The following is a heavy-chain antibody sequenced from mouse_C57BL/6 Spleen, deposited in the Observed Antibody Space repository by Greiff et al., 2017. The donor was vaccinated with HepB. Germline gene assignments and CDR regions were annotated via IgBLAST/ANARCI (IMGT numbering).Heavy chain of an antibody. CDR3: ARERVYDGYYVGFAY. CDR2: ISDGGSYT. D-gene: IGHD2-3*01. Sequence: EVKLVESGGGLVKPGGSLKLSCAASGFTFSSYAMSWVRQTPEKRLEWVATISDGGSYTYYPDNVKGRFTISRDNAKNNLYLQMSHLKSEDTAMYYCARERVYDGYYVGFAYWGQGTLVTVSA. V-gene: IGHV5-4*01. J-gene: IGHJ3*01. CDR1: GFTFSSYA.